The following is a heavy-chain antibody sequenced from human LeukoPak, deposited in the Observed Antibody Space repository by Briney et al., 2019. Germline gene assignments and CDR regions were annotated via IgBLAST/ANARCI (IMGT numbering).Heavy chain of an antibody. Sequence: SETLSLTCTVSGGSLSNYYWNWIRQSPGKGLEWIGYLYYSVTTSYNPSLTSYNPSLKSRVIMSVDTSKNQFSLKLSSVTAADTAVYYCASGAYQLLSALDYWGQGTLVTVSS. CDR2: LYYSVTTSYNPSLT. J-gene: IGHJ4*02. D-gene: IGHD2-2*01. V-gene: IGHV4-59*08. CDR1: GGSLSNYY. CDR3: ASGAYQLLSALDY.